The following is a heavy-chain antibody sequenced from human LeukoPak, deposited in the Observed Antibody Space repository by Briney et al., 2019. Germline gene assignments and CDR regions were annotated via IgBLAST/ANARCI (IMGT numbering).Heavy chain of an antibody. CDR3: ASGSFTSGWLIDY. D-gene: IGHD6-19*01. Sequence: TGGSLRLSCAASGFTFSSYSMSWVRQAPGQGLEWVSSISSSSSYIFYTDSVKGRFTTSRDNAKNSLSLQMNSLRAEDTAVYYCASGSFTSGWLIDYWGQGTLVTVSS. V-gene: IGHV3-21*01. CDR2: ISSSSSYI. J-gene: IGHJ4*02. CDR1: GFTFSSYS.